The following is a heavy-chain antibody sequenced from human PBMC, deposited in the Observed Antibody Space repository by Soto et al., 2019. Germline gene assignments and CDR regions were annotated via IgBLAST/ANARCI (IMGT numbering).Heavy chain of an antibody. D-gene: IGHD6-19*01. J-gene: IGHJ5*01. Sequence: QVRLQESGPGLVKPSGTLSLTCTVSNGSINSRNWWSWVRQSPQSGLEYIGEIYHSGATNYNPSLKIRVTISLDESKNEFSLRLASVTAADTAVYYCATDRALAATVFAWFDSWGQGIRVTVSS. CDR3: ATDRALAATVFAWFDS. CDR1: NGSINSRNW. V-gene: IGHV4-4*02. CDR2: IYHSGAT.